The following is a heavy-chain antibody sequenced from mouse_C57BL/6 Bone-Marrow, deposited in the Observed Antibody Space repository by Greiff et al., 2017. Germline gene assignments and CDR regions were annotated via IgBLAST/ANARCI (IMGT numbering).Heavy chain of an antibody. CDR1: GYAFSSYW. J-gene: IGHJ2*01. V-gene: IGHV1-80*01. CDR2: IYPGDGDT. Sequence: QVQLQQSGAELVKPGASVKISCKASGYAFSSYWMNWVKQRPGTGLEWIGQIYPGDGDTNYNGKFKGKATLTADKSSSTAYMQLSSLTSEDSAVYFCARSNYYGSSLDYWGQGTTLTVSS. CDR3: ARSNYYGSSLDY. D-gene: IGHD1-1*01.